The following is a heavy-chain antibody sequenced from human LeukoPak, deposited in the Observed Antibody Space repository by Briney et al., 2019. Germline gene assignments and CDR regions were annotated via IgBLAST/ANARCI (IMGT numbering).Heavy chain of an antibody. J-gene: IGHJ4*02. CDR1: GFTFSDYY. D-gene: IGHD2-21*01. CDR3: ARDGGGEERSFYDY. Sequence: GGSLRLAWAASGFTFSDYYMSWTRQAPGKWRECVSYISSSSSFTNYADSVKGRFTIFRDNAKNSLYLQMNSLRAEDTAVYYCARDGGGEERSFYDYWGQGSLVTVSS. CDR2: ISSSSSFT. V-gene: IGHV3-11*05.